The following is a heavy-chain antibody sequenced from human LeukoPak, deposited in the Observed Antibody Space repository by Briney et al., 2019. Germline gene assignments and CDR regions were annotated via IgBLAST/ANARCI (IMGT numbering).Heavy chain of an antibody. J-gene: IGHJ4*02. Sequence: SVKVSCKASGGTFSSYAISWVRQAPGQGLEWMGGIIPIFGTANYAQKFQGRVTITADKSTSTAYMELSSLRSEDTAVYYCARSGKADYYDSSGYPDYWGQGTLVTVSS. CDR3: ARSGKADYYDSSGYPDY. V-gene: IGHV1-69*06. D-gene: IGHD3-22*01. CDR1: GGTFSSYA. CDR2: IIPIFGTA.